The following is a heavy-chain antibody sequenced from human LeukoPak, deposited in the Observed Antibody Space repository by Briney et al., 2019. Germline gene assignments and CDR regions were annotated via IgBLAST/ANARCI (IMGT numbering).Heavy chain of an antibody. J-gene: IGHJ5*02. CDR1: GYTFTSYD. D-gene: IGHD3-3*01. CDR2: MNPNSGST. CDR3: ARDRSKVTIFGVVIILTYNWFDP. Sequence: ASVKVSCKASGYTFTSYDIHWVRQAPGQGLEWMGWMNPNSGSTNYAQKFQGRVTITRHTSISTASMELSSLRSDDTAGYYCARDRSKVTIFGVVIILTYNWFDPWGQGTLVTVSS. V-gene: IGHV1-8*03.